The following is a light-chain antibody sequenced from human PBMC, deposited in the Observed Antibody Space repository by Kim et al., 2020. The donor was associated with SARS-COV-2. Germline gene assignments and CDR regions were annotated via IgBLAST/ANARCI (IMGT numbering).Light chain of an antibody. J-gene: IGLJ1*01. Sequence: GQSITISCTGTSSDVGGYNYVSWYQQHPGKAPKLMIYDVSKRPSGVSNRFSGSKSGNTASLTISGLQAEDEADYYCSSYTSSSTYVFGTGTKSPS. CDR3: SSYTSSSTYV. CDR1: SSDVGGYNY. V-gene: IGLV2-14*04. CDR2: DVS.